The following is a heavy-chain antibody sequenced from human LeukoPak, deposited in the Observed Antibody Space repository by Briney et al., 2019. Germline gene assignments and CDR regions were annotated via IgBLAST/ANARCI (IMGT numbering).Heavy chain of an antibody. V-gene: IGHV4-34*01. J-gene: IGHJ4*02. CDR2: INHSGST. Sequence: PSETLSLTCAVYGGSFSGYYWSWIRQPPGKGLEWIGEINHSGSTNYNPSLKSRVTISVDTSKNQFSLKLSSVTAADTAVYYCAREVGPWLARRYFDYRGQGTLVTVSS. D-gene: IGHD6-19*01. CDR1: GGSFSGYY. CDR3: AREVGPWLARRYFDY.